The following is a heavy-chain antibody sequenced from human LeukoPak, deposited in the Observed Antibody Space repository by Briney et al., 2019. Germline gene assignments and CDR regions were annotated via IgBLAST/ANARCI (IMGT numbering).Heavy chain of an antibody. D-gene: IGHD4-17*01. J-gene: IGHJ4*02. V-gene: IGHV1-69*13. CDR3: ARDFRDVNDYGDYGGY. CDR1: GGTFSSYA. Sequence: GASVKVSCKASGGTFSSYAISWVRQAPGQGLEWMGGIIPIFGTANYAQKFQGRVTITAGESTSTAYMELSSLRSEDTAVYYCARDFRDVNDYGDYGGYWGQGTLVTVSS. CDR2: IIPIFGTA.